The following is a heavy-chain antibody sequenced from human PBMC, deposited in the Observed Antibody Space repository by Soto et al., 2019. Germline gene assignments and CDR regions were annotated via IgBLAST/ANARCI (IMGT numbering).Heavy chain of an antibody. CDR2: ISGSGGST. J-gene: IGHJ6*02. CDR3: AKGPRAPPPHDYGMDV. Sequence: GGSLRLSCAASGFTFSSYCMNWVRQAPGKGLYWVSGISGSGGSTYYADSVKGRFTISRDNSKNTLYLQMNSLRVEDTAVYYCAKGPRAPPPHDYGMDVWGQGTTVTVSS. V-gene: IGHV3-23*01. CDR1: GFTFSSYC.